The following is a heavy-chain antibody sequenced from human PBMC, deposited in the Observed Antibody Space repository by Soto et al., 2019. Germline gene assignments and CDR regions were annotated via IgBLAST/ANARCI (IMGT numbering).Heavy chain of an antibody. CDR2: IWYDKSNR. Sequence: QVHLVESGGGVVQPGRSLRLSCAASGFIFSNYAMHWVRQAPGRGLEWVAVIWYDKSNRYYADSVRGRFTVSRDNSKNTVFLQMDSLRAEDTALYYCARDHEEGPGDNYITPWGQGTLVTVSS. D-gene: IGHD3-10*01. CDR1: GFIFSNYA. J-gene: IGHJ5*02. CDR3: ARDHEEGPGDNYITP. V-gene: IGHV3-33*01.